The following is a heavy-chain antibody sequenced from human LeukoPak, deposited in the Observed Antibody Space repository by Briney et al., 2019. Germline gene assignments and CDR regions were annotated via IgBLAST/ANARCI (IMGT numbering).Heavy chain of an antibody. J-gene: IGHJ4*02. CDR1: GFTFSSYA. CDR2: ISGSGGST. Sequence: GGSLRLSCAPSGFTFSSYAMSWVRQAPGKGLEWVSAISGSGGSTYYADSVKGRFTISRDNSKNTLYLQMNSLRAEDTAVYYCAKTMAGGFYYPFDYWGQGTLVTVSS. D-gene: IGHD3-10*01. V-gene: IGHV3-23*01. CDR3: AKTMAGGFYYPFDY.